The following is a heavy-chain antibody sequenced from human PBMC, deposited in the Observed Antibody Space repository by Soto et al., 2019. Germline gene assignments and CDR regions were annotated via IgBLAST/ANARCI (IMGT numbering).Heavy chain of an antibody. D-gene: IGHD2-2*01. Sequence: HLVQSEAEVKKPGASVKVSCKASGYTFTNYGITWERQAPGQGPEWMGRISGYNGNTKYAQDFQGRVTMTADTSTTTAYMELRSLRSDDTAVYYCARDVQVRGGFDYWGQGTLVTVSS. CDR1: GYTFTNYG. J-gene: IGHJ4*02. CDR3: ARDVQVRGGFDY. V-gene: IGHV1-18*04. CDR2: ISGYNGNT.